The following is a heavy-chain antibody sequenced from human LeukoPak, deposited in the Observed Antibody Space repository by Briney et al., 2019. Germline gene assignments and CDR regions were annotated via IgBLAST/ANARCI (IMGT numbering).Heavy chain of an antibody. J-gene: IGHJ4*02. D-gene: IGHD5-12*01. CDR1: GGSISSYY. CDR3: ARLGGYATGGFDY. V-gene: IGHV4-59*08. CDR2: IYYSGST. Sequence: PSETLSLTCTVSGGSISSYYWSWIRQPPGKGLEWIGYIYYSGSTNYNPSLKSRVTISVDTSKNQFSLKLSSVTAADTAVYYCARLGGYATGGFDYWGQGTLVTVSS.